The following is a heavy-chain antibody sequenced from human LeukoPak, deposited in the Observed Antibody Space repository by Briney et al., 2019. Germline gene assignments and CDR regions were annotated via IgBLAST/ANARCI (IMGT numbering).Heavy chain of an antibody. CDR3: ARAPESIFGVVPFDY. CDR2: IYYSGST. J-gene: IGHJ4*02. Sequence: SETLSLTCTVSGGSISSYYWSWIRQPPGKGLEWIGYIYYSGSTNYNPSLKSRVTISVDTSKNQFSLKLSSVTAADTAVYYCARAPESIFGVVPFDYWGQGTLVTVSS. V-gene: IGHV4-59*01. D-gene: IGHD3-3*01. CDR1: GGSISSYY.